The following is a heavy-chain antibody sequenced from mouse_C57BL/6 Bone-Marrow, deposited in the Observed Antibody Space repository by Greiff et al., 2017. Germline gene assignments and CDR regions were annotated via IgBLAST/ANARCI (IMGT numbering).Heavy chain of an antibody. V-gene: IGHV1-62-2*01. Sequence: QVHVKQSGAELVKPGASVKLSCKASGFTFTEYTIHWVQQRPGQGLEWIGWFYPGSGSIEYTEKFKDKATLTADKSSSTVYLELSRLTSEDSAVYLCARHEDPLIYHDYARFAYRGQGTLVTVSA. J-gene: IGHJ3*01. CDR1: GFTFTEYT. CDR2: FYPGSGSI. CDR3: ARHEDPLIYHDYARFAY. D-gene: IGHD2-4*01.